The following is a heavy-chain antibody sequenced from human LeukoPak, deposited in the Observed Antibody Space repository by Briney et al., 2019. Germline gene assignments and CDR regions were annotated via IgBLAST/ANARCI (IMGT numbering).Heavy chain of an antibody. J-gene: IGHJ4*02. V-gene: IGHV4-34*01. Sequence: SGTLSLTCAVYGGSFSGYYWSWIRQPPGKGLEWIGEINHSGSTNYNPSLKSRVTISVDTSKNQFSLKLSSVTAADTAVYYCAMASYYDFWSGYYPPDYWGQGTLVTVSS. D-gene: IGHD3-3*01. CDR2: INHSGST. CDR3: AMASYYDFWSGYYPPDY. CDR1: GGSFSGYY.